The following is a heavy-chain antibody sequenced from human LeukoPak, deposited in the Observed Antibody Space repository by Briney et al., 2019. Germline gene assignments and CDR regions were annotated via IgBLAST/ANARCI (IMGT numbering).Heavy chain of an antibody. CDR1: GFTFSSYS. J-gene: IGHJ5*02. CDR2: INHSGST. V-gene: IGHV4-34*01. Sequence: GSLRLSCAASGFTFSSYSMNWIRQPPGKGLEWIGEINHSGSTNYNPSLKSRVTISVDTSKNQFSLKLSSVTAADTAVYYCARLWYQLPAERGFDPWGQGTLVTVSS. CDR3: ARLWYQLPAERGFDP. D-gene: IGHD2-2*01.